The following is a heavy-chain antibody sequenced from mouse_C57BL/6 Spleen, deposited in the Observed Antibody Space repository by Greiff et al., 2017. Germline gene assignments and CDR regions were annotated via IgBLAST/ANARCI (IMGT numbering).Heavy chain of an antibody. CDR3: TREIYLLS. J-gene: IGHJ2*01. V-gene: IGHV1-82*01. CDR1: GYAFSSSW. D-gene: IGHD1-1*01. CDR2: IYPGDGDT. Sequence: QVQLQQSGPELVKPGASVKISCKASGYAFSSSWMNWVKQRPGKGLEWIGRIYPGDGDTNYNGKFKGKATLTADKSSSTAYMQLSSLTSEDSAVYFCTREIYLLSWGQGTTLTVSS.